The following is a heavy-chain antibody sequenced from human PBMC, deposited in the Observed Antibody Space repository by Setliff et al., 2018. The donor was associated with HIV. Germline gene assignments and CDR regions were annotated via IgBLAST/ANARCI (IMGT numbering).Heavy chain of an antibody. CDR2: ISDYNGKI. Sequence: ASVKVSCKASGNTFGRFDISWVRQAPGQGLEWVGWISDYNGKINYAQKFQGRVTLTTDTSTKTAYMELRSLRFDDTAVYYCARDVEYSGTSAFDVWGQGTAVTVSS. CDR1: GNTFGRFD. V-gene: IGHV1-18*01. J-gene: IGHJ3*01. D-gene: IGHD6-19*01. CDR3: ARDVEYSGTSAFDV.